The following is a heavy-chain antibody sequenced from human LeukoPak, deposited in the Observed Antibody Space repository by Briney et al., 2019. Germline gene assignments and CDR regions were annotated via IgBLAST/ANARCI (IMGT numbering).Heavy chain of an antibody. J-gene: IGHJ4*02. CDR1: GFTFSSYS. V-gene: IGHV3-21*04. CDR2: ISSSSSYL. CDR3: RKANSITIFVVISPVDY. Sequence: PGGSLRLSCAASGFTFSSYSMNWVRQAPGKGLEWVSSISSSSSYLYYADSVKGRFTISRDNAKNSLYLQMNSLRAEDTAVYYCRKANSITIFVVISPVDYWGQGTLVTVSS. D-gene: IGHD3-3*01.